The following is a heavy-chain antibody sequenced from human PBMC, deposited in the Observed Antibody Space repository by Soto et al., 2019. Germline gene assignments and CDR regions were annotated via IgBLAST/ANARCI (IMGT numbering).Heavy chain of an antibody. CDR1: GFTFSSYA. CDR3: AKDFDYVVAAPECAFDI. V-gene: IGHV3-23*01. J-gene: IGHJ3*02. Sequence: GWSLRLSCAASGFTFSSYAMSWVRQAPGKGLEWVSAISGSGGSTYYADSVKGRFTISRDNSKNTLYLQMNSLRAEDTAVYYCAKDFDYVVAAPECAFDIWGQGTMVTVSS. CDR2: ISGSGGST. D-gene: IGHD2-15*01.